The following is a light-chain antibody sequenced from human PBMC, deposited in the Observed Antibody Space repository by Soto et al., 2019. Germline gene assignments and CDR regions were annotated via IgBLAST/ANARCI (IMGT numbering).Light chain of an antibody. CDR2: GAS. V-gene: IGKV3-20*01. CDR3: QQYGSSPKT. Sequence: EVVLTQSPDTLSLPPGERATLSCRASQSISSYLAWYQQKPGQAPRLLIYGASSRATGIPDRFSGSGSGTDFTLTISRLAREDFAVYFCQQYGSSPKTFGQGTRLEIK. J-gene: IGKJ5*01. CDR1: QSISSY.